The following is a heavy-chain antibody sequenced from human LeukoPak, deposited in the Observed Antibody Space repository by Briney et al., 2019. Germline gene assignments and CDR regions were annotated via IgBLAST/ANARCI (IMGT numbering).Heavy chain of an antibody. Sequence: SETLSLTCTVSGGSISSHYWSWVRQPPGKGLEWIGYIYYSGSTTYNHSLKTRVTISVATSKIQFFLWFTSVTAADTAFYYCARFAYQSHTSGYSLVGDSWGQGTLVTVSS. CDR1: GGSISSHY. V-gene: IGHV4-59*08. CDR2: IYYSGST. J-gene: IGHJ4*02. D-gene: IGHD3-9*01. CDR3: ARFAYQSHTSGYSLVGDS.